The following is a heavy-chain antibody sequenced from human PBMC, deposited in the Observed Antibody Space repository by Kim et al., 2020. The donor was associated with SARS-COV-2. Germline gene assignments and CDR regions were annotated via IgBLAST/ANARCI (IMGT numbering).Heavy chain of an antibody. V-gene: IGHV4-39*07. CDR1: GGSISSSSYY. Sequence: SETLSLTCTVSGGSISSSSYYWGWIRQPPGKGLEWIGSIYYSGSTYYNPSLKSRVTISVDTSKNQFSLKLSSVTAADTAVYYCARVTVLRYLDWYSLHGFFHHWRRGPLVTLPS. CDR3: ARVTVLRYLDWYSLHGFFHH. D-gene: IGHD3-9*01. J-gene: IGHJ4*02. CDR2: IYYSGST.